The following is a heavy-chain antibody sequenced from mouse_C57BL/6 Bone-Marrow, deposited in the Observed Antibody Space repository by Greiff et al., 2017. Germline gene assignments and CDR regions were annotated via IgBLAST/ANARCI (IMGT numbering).Heavy chain of an antibody. CDR2: INPGSGGT. CDR3: ARHGKIYLDV. J-gene: IGHJ1*03. D-gene: IGHD2-1*01. Sequence: VQLQQSGAELVRPGTSVKVSCTASGYAFTNYLIEWVKQRPGQGLEWIGVINPGSGGTNYNETFKGKATLTADKSSSTAYMQLSSLTSEDSAVYFCARHGKIYLDVWGTGTTVTVSS. CDR1: GYAFTNYL. V-gene: IGHV1-54*01.